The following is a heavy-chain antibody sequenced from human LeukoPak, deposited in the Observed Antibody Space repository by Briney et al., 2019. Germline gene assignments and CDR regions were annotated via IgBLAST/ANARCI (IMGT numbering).Heavy chain of an antibody. Sequence: QPGGSLRLSCAASGFTFSSYWMHWVRQAPGKGLVWVSRISNGGTTTNYADSVKGRFTISRDDAKNTLHLQMNSLRAEDTAVYYCTRGYCSGGSCFTEASFQHWGQGILVTVSS. CDR3: TRGYCSGGSCFTEASFQH. J-gene: IGHJ1*01. D-gene: IGHD2-15*01. CDR2: ISNGGTTT. V-gene: IGHV3-74*01. CDR1: GFTFSSYW.